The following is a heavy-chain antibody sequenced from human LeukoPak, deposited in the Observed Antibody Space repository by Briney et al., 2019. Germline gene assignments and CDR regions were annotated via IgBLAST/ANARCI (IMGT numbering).Heavy chain of an antibody. CDR3: AKEGSAKPFDY. V-gene: IGHV3-30*18. CDR2: ISYDGTNK. Sequence: PGRSLRLSCAASGXTFSSYGMHWVRQAPGKGLEWVAGISYDGTNKNSADSVKGRFTISRDSSKNTLYLQMNSLRVEDTAVYYCAKEGSAKPFDYWGQGTLVTVSS. CDR1: GXTFSSYG. J-gene: IGHJ4*02. D-gene: IGHD1-14*01.